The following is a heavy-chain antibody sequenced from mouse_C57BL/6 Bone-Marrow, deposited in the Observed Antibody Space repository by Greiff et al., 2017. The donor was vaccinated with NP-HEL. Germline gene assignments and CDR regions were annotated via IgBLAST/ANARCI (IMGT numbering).Heavy chain of an antibody. D-gene: IGHD1-1*02. CDR3: TRDLVAWYFDV. J-gene: IGHJ1*03. CDR1: GFTFSSYA. V-gene: IGHV5-9-1*02. Sequence: EVQVVESGEGLVKPGGSLKLSCAASGFTFSSYAMSWVRQTPGKRLEWVAYISSGGDYIYYADTVKGRFTISRDNARNTLYLQMSSLKSEDTAMYYCTRDLVAWYFDVWGTGTTVTVSS. CDR2: ISSGGDYI.